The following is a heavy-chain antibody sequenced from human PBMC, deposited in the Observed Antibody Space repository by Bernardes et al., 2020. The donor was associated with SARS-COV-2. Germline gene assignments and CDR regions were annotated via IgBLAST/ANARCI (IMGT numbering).Heavy chain of an antibody. CDR2: TSYDGSNK. V-gene: IGHV3-30*03. CDR3: ARPLLPQYYDSSGYLFDP. J-gene: IGHJ5*02. Sequence: GGSLRLSCAASGFIFSNYGMHWVRQAPGKGLEWVAVTSYDGSNKYYVDSVKGRFIISRDNSKNTLYLQMNSLRVEDTAVYYCARPLLPQYYDSSGYLFDPWGQGTLVTVSS. D-gene: IGHD3-22*01. CDR1: GFIFSNYG.